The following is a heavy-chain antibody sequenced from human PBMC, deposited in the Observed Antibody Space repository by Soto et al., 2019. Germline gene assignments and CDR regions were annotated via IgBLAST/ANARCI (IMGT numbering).Heavy chain of an antibody. CDR3: ARGDTTSLVRGLIKNCFDP. V-gene: IGHV4-34*01. Sequence: SETLSLTCAVYDGSFIPYYWTWIRRPPGKGLEWIGEISHSGDTNYSPSLKSRVTISLDTSKNQFSLRLSSVTAADSAVYYCARGDTTSLVRGLIKNCFDPWGQGTLVTVSS. D-gene: IGHD3-10*01. CDR2: ISHSGDT. J-gene: IGHJ5*02. CDR1: DGSFIPYY.